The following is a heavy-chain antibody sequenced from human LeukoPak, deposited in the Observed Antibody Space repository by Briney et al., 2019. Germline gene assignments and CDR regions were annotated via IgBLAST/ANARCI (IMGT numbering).Heavy chain of an antibody. CDR2: ISSSRSYI. Sequence: GGSLRLSCAASGFTFSSYSMNWVRQAPGEGVEGGSYISSSRSYIYYADSVKGRFTISRDNAKNSLYLQMNSLRAEDTAVYYCAREYGYSYHDAFDIWGQGAMVTVSS. J-gene: IGHJ3*02. V-gene: IGHV3-21*01. D-gene: IGHD5-18*01. CDR3: AREYGYSYHDAFDI. CDR1: GFTFSSYS.